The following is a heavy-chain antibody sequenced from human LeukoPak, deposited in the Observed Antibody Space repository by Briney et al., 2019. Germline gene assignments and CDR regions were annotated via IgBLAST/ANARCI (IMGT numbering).Heavy chain of an antibody. Sequence: GGSLRLSCAASGFTFSSYAMHWVRQAPGKGLEWVAVISYDGSNKYYADSVKGRFTISRDNSKNTLYLQMNSLRAEDTAVYYCARVGTNWDTLYYFDYWGQGTLVTVSS. CDR2: ISYDGSNK. J-gene: IGHJ4*02. V-gene: IGHV3-30-3*01. CDR1: GFTFSSYA. D-gene: IGHD7-27*01. CDR3: ARVGTNWDTLYYFDY.